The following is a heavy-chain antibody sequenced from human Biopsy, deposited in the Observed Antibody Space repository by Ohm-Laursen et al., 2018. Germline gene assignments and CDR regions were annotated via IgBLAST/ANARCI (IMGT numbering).Heavy chain of an antibody. Sequence: SLRLSCAASGFTFSSYAMTWVRQAPGKGLEWVSVINTSGGSTHYAVSVKGRFTISRDNSKNTLYLRMNSLRAEDTDVYYCAKPADSYGSEFYFDYWGQGTLVTVSS. CDR3: AKPADSYGSEFYFDY. J-gene: IGHJ4*02. D-gene: IGHD4-17*01. CDR1: GFTFSSYA. CDR2: INTSGGST. V-gene: IGHV3-23*01.